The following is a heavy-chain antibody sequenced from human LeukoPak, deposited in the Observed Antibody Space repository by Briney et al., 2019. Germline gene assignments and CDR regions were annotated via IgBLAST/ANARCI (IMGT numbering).Heavy chain of an antibody. V-gene: IGHV4-4*07. Sequence: SETLSLTCTVSGGSISSYYWSWIRQPAGKGLEWIGRIYTSGSTNYNPSLKSRVTMSVDTSKNQISLKLSSVTAADTAVYYCARSTMVTTTPWFDPWGQGTLVTVSS. D-gene: IGHD4/OR15-4a*01. J-gene: IGHJ5*02. CDR2: IYTSGST. CDR3: ARSTMVTTTPWFDP. CDR1: GGSISSYY.